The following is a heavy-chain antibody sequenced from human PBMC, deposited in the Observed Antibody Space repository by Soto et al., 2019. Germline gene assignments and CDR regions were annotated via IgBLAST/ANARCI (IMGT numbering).Heavy chain of an antibody. CDR1: GGTFSSYA. V-gene: IGHV1-69*13. CDR2: IIPIFGTA. Sequence: SVKVSCKASGGTFSSYAISWVRQAPGQGLEWMGGIIPIFGTANYAQKFQGRVTITADESTSTAYMELSSLRSEDTAVYYCAREGGSSRRAFNVNYYGMDVWGQGTTVTVSS. D-gene: IGHD1-26*01. CDR3: AREGGSSRRAFNVNYYGMDV. J-gene: IGHJ6*02.